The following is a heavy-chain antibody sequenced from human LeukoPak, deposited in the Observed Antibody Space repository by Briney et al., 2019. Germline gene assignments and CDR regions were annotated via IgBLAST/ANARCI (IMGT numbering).Heavy chain of an antibody. CDR3: ASTYCSSTSCYEYYFDY. J-gene: IGHJ4*02. CDR2: IFSGGSM. D-gene: IGHD2-2*01. CDR1: GFTINIHY. Sequence: GGSLRLSCAASGFTINIHYLSWVRQAPGKGLEWVSVIFSGGSMYYTDSVKGRFTISRDISENTVYLQMSSLRADDTAVYYCASTYCSSTSCYEYYFDYWGQGTLVTVSS. V-gene: IGHV3-66*01.